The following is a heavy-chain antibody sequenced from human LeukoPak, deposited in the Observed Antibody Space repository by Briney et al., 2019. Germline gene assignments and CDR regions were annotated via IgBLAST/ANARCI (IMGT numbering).Heavy chain of an antibody. Sequence: GGSLRLSCAASGFTFSIYGRNWVRQAPGKGLEWVSGISDSGAITNYADSVKGRFTISRDNSKNTLYLQMHSLRPEDTAIYYCAKLRAARPGYWGQGTLVTVSS. V-gene: IGHV3-23*01. CDR1: GFTFSIYG. CDR3: AKLRAARPGY. J-gene: IGHJ4*02. CDR2: ISDSGAIT. D-gene: IGHD6-6*01.